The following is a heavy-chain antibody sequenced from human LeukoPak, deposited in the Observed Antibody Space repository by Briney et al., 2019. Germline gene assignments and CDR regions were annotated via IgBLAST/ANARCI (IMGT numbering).Heavy chain of an antibody. J-gene: IGHJ4*02. D-gene: IGHD3-10*01. CDR2: INPNRGGT. V-gene: IGHV1-2*06. CDR3: ARQHGGSGSYYIFDY. CDR1: GYTFTGYY. Sequence: GASVKVSCKASGYTFTGYYMHWVRQAPAQGLEWMGRINPNRGGTNYSQMFQGRVTMTRDTSISTAYMELRRLRSDGRAVYYCARQHGGSGSYYIFDYWGQGTLVTVSS.